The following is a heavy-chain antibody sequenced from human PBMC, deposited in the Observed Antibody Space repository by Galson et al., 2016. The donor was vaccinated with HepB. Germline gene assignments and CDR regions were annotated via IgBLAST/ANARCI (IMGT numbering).Heavy chain of an antibody. D-gene: IGHD2-15*01. J-gene: IGHJ5*02. V-gene: IGHV3-74*01. CDR2: VSPDGSTS. CDR1: GFTIGEYW. CDR3: ARPRCRDSCSSVYGWFDP. Sequence: SLRLSCAASGFTIGEYWMHWVRQVPGKGLMWVSRVSPDGSTSHYADSVKGRFTISRDNAKNTFYLQMNSLRPEDTAVYYCARPRCRDSCSSVYGWFDPWGQGTLVTVSS.